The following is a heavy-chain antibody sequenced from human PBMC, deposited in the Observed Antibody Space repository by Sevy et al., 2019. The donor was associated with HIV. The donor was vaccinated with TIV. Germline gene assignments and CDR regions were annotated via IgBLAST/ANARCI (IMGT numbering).Heavy chain of an antibody. J-gene: IGHJ5*02. CDR3: AKAPYYDFWSHNYNNWFDP. D-gene: IGHD3-3*01. Sequence: GGSLRLSCVASGFRFSTFGMAWVRQAAGEGLEWVSGINGGGCCTYYRDSVKGRFTVSRDNSKKTVYLQMNSLRDDDTAVYYCAKAPYYDFWSHNYNNWFDPWGQGTLVTVSS. V-gene: IGHV3-23*01. CDR2: INGGGCCT. CDR1: GFRFSTFG.